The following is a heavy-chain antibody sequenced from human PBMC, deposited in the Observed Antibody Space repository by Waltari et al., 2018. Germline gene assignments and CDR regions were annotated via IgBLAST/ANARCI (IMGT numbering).Heavy chain of an antibody. CDR3: ARGGGSYPFYFDY. D-gene: IGHD1-26*01. J-gene: IGHJ4*02. Sequence: QLQLQESGPGLVKPSETLSLTCTVSGGSISSSSYYWGWIRQPPGKGLEWIGSIYYSGSTYYNPSLKSRVTISVDTSKNHVSLKLSSVTAADTAVYYCARGGGSYPFYFDYWGQGTLVTVSS. V-gene: IGHV4-39*07. CDR2: IYYSGST. CDR1: GGSISSSSYY.